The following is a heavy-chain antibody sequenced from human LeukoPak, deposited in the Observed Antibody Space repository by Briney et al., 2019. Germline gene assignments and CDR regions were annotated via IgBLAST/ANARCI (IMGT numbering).Heavy chain of an antibody. CDR2: SRNKAESYTT. D-gene: IGHD3-10*01. Sequence: GGSLRLSCAASGITFSDHYMDWVRRAPGKGLEWVGRSRNKAESYTTEYAASVKGRFTISRDDSKNSLYLQMNSLKTEDTAVYYCARGVRKALGKGSGSYYRVDYYCYYMDVWGKGTTVTISS. CDR3: ARGVRKALGKGSGSYYRVDYYCYYMDV. CDR1: GITFSDHY. J-gene: IGHJ6*03. V-gene: IGHV3-72*01.